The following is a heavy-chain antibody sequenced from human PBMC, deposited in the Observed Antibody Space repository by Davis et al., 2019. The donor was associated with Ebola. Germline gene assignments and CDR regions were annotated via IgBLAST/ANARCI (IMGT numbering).Heavy chain of an antibody. D-gene: IGHD5-12*01. V-gene: IGHV6-1*01. J-gene: IGHJ4*02. CDR2: TYYTSKWLY. CDR1: GDSVSGSSNGA. CDR3: ARGWLRSGLDS. Sequence: HPQIPSLTLAIPGDSVSGSSNGAWNWIRQSPSRGLEWLGRTYYTSKWLYEYGVSVKSRITVNPDTSKNQFSLKLDSVTPEDTAVYYCARGWLRSGLDSWGQGILVTVSS.